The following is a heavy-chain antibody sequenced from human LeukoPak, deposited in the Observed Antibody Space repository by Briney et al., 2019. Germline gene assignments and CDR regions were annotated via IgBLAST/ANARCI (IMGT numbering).Heavy chain of an antibody. CDR1: GGSISSGGYY. CDR3: ARGGVTVIVVAI. CDR2: IYYSGST. J-gene: IGHJ4*02. V-gene: IGHV4-31*03. D-gene: IGHD3-22*01. Sequence: SETLSLTCTVSGGSISSGGYYWSWIRQHPGKGLEWIGYIYYSGSTNYNPSLKSRVTMSIDTSKNQFSLNLRSVTAADSAVYYCARGGVTVIVVAIWGQGTLVTVSS.